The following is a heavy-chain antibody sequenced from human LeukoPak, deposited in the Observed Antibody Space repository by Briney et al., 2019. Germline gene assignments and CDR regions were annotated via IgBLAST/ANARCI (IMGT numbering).Heavy chain of an antibody. CDR2: INPSGGST. J-gene: IGHJ4*02. D-gene: IGHD3-10*01. CDR1: GYTFTSYY. Sequence: VASVKVSCKASGYTFTSYYMHWVRQAPGQGLEWMGIINPSGGSTSYAQKFQGRVTMTRDMSTSTVYMELSSLRSEDTAVYYCARTFTYGSEVWSFDYWGQGTLVTVSS. CDR3: ARTFTYGSEVWSFDY. V-gene: IGHV1-46*01.